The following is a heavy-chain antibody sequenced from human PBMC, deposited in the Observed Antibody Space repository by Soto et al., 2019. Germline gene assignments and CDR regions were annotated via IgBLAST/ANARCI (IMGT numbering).Heavy chain of an antibody. J-gene: IGHJ4*01. CDR3: ARDSHLSSSSSFDL. CDR2: IFYSGST. CDR1: GGAISNSRYY. Sequence: SETLSLTCTVSGGAISNSRYYWSWIRQHPGKGLEWIGYIFYSGSTYYNPSLKSRITISVDTSKNQFSLKLTSVTAADTAVYYCARDSHLSSSSSFDLWGHGTLVTVSS. D-gene: IGHD6-6*01. V-gene: IGHV4-31*03.